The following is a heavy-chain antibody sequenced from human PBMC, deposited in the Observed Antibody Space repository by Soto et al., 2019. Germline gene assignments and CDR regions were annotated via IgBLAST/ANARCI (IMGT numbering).Heavy chain of an antibody. J-gene: IGHJ3*02. V-gene: IGHV5-51*01. CDR3: ARGAAAADAFDI. Sequence: GESLKISCKGSGYSFTSYWIGWVRQMPGKGLEWMVIIYPGDSYTRYSRYFQGLVTISADKSISTAYLQWSSLKASDTAMYYCARGAAAADAFDIWGQGTMVTVSS. CDR1: GYSFTSYW. CDR2: IYPGDSYT. D-gene: IGHD6-13*01.